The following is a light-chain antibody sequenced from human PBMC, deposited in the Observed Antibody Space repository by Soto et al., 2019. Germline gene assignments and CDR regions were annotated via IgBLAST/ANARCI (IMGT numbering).Light chain of an antibody. CDR1: QGISSY. V-gene: IGKV1-9*01. J-gene: IGKJ3*01. CDR3: QQLNSYSIVT. Sequence: DIQLTQSPSFLSASVGDRVTITCRASQGISSYLAWYQQKPGKAPNLLIFGASSLQSGVPSRFSGSGSGTEFTLTISSLQHEDFATYYCQQLNSYSIVTFGPGTKVDIK. CDR2: GAS.